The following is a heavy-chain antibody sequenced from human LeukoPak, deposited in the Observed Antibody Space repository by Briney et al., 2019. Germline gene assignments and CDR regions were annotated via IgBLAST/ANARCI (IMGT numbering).Heavy chain of an antibody. J-gene: IGHJ3*02. CDR1: GFTFSSYA. Sequence: GGSLRLSCAASGFTFSSYAMSWVRQAPGKGLEWVSAISGSGGSTYYADSVKGRFTISRDNSKNTLYLQMNSLRAEDTAVYYCAKVPPGDSARSDAFDIWGQGTMVTVSS. CDR3: AKVPPGDSARSDAFDI. D-gene: IGHD3-16*01. CDR2: ISGSGGST. V-gene: IGHV3-23*01.